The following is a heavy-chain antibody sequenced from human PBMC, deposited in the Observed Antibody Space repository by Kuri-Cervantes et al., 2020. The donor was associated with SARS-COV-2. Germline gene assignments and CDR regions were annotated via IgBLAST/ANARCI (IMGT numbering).Heavy chain of an antibody. V-gene: IGHV1-2*04. CDR2: SNPNSGGT. D-gene: IGHD3-22*01. CDR3: ARGPYYYDSSGYYTSVYYYYGMDV. J-gene: IGHJ6*02. Sequence: ASVKVSCKASGYTFTGYYMHWVRQAPGQGLEWMGWSNPNSGGTNYAQKFQGWVTMTRDTSIRTAYMELSRLRSDDQAVYYCARGPYYYDSSGYYTSVYYYYGMDVWGQGTTVTVSS. CDR1: GYTFTGYY.